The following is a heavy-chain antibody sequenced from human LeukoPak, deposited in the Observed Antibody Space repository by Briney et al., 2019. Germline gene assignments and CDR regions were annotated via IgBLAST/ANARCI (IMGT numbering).Heavy chain of an antibody. CDR2: ISSSGSTT. V-gene: IGHV3-48*02. Sequence: GGSLRLSCAASGFIFSNYSMNWVRQAPGKGLEWVSYISSSGSTTSYADSVKGRFTISSDNAKNSLFLLMNSLRDEDTAVYFCARYFASWGQGTLVTVSS. CDR1: GFIFSNYS. CDR3: ARYFAS. J-gene: IGHJ4*02.